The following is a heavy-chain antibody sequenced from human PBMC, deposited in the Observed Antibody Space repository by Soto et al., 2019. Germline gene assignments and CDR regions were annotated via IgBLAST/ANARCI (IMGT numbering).Heavy chain of an antibody. CDR3: ARAPGGWKSCGLRYVFDP. J-gene: IGHJ5*02. CDR2: INPNSGGT. CDR1: GYTFTGYY. V-gene: IGHV1-2*02. D-gene: IGHD1-1*01. Sequence: GASGKASCKASGYTFTGYYMHWVRQAPGQGLEWMGWINPNSGGTNYAQKFQGRVTMTRDTSISTAYMELSRLRSDDTAVYYCARAPGGWKSCGLRYVFDPWGQGTLVIVSS.